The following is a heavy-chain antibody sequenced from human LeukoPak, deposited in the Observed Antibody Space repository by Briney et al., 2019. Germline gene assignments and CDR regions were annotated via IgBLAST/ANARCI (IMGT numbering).Heavy chain of an antibody. CDR2: IYPGDSDT. CDR1: GYSFTSYW. D-gene: IGHD4-17*01. Sequence: GESLKISCKGSGYSFTSYWIGWVRQMPGKGLEWMGIIYPGDSDTRYSPSFQGQVTISADKSISTAYLQWSSLKASDTAMYYCARQVRVYGDYYRVYYYSGMDVWGQGTTVTVSS. CDR3: ARQVRVYGDYYRVYYYSGMDV. V-gene: IGHV5-51*01. J-gene: IGHJ6*02.